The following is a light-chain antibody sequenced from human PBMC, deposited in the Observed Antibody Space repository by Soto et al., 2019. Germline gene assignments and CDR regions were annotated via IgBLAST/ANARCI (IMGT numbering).Light chain of an antibody. CDR2: LEGSGSY. CDR1: SGHSSYI. J-gene: IGLJ3*02. CDR3: QTWDSSTRV. V-gene: IGLV4-60*02. Sequence: QPVLTQSSSASASLGSSVKLTCTLSSGHSSYIIAWHQQQPGKAPRYLMKLEGSGSYNKGSGVPDRFSGSSSGADRYLTISGLQFEDEADYYCQTWDSSTRVFGGGTKLTVL.